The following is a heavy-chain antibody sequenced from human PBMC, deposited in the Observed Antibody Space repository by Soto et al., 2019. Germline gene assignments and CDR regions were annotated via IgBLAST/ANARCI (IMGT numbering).Heavy chain of an antibody. CDR2: IYYSGST. D-gene: IGHD3-10*01. V-gene: IGHV4-39*07. J-gene: IGHJ6*02. CDR1: GGTISSSSYY. Sequence: SETLSLTCTVSGGTISSSSYYWGWIRQPPGKGLEWIGSIYYSGSTLYNPALQSRVTLSVDTSKDQFSLKLTSVTAADTAIYYCARSGFYYSGGGYYTPYNGMDVWGHGITVTVS. CDR3: ARSGFYYSGGGYYTPYNGMDV.